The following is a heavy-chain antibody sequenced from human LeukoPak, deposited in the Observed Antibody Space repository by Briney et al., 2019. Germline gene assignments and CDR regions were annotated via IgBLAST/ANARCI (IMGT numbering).Heavy chain of an antibody. CDR2: ISYDGSNK. CDR1: GFTFSSYA. Sequence: GGSLRLSCAASGFTFSSYAMSWVRQAPGKGLEWVAVISYDGSNKYYADSVKGRFTISRDNSKNTLYLQMNSLRAEDTAVYYCAKEDSYGSAFDYWGQGTLVTVSS. CDR3: AKEDSYGSAFDY. D-gene: IGHD5-18*01. V-gene: IGHV3-30*18. J-gene: IGHJ4*02.